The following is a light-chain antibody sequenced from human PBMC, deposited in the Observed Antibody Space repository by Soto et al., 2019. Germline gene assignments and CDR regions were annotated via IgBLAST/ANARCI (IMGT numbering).Light chain of an antibody. CDR3: QHYNSYSEA. CDR2: KAS. V-gene: IGKV1-5*03. J-gene: IGKJ1*01. Sequence: DIQMTQSPSTLSGSVGDRVTITCRASQTISSWLAWYQQKPGKAPKLLIYKASTLKSGVQSRFSGSGSGTEFTLTISSLQPDDFATYYCQHYNSYSEAFGQGTKVE. CDR1: QTISSW.